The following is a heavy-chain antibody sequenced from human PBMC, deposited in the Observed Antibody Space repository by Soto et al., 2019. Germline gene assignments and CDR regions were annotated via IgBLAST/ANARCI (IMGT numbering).Heavy chain of an antibody. V-gene: IGHV1-2*04. CDR3: AREGMAAADVNWFDP. J-gene: IGHJ5*02. CDR2: INPNSGGT. D-gene: IGHD6-13*01. Sequence: QVQLVQSGAEVKKPGASVKVSCKASGYTFSDYYMHWVRQAPGQGPEWMGWINPNSGGTNYAQKFQGWITMTSDTSLSTAYMELSSLRSDDTAVYYSAREGMAAADVNWFDPWGQGTLVTVSS. CDR1: GYTFSDYY.